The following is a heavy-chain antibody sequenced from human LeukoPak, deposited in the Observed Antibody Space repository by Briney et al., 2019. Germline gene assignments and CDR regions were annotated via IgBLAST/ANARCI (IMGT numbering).Heavy chain of an antibody. CDR2: ISSSSSYI. CDR3: AREGRIYCSSTSCHFDY. J-gene: IGHJ4*02. Sequence: PGGSLRLSCAASGFTFSSYSLNWVRQAPGKGLEWVSSISSSSSYIYYADSVKGRFTISRDNAKNSLYLQMNSLRAEDTAVYYCAREGRIYCSSTSCHFDYWGQGTLVTVSS. CDR1: GFTFSSYS. D-gene: IGHD2-2*01. V-gene: IGHV3-21*01.